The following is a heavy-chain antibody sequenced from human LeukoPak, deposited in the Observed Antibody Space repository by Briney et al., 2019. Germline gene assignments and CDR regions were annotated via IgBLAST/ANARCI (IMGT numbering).Heavy chain of an antibody. CDR3: AIGSYCSGGSCYPLFDY. CDR2: IYGDGST. Sequence: GGSLRLSCAASGFTFSRYWMHWVRQAPGKGLEWVSGIYGDGSTYYADFVKGRFTISRDSSKSTLYLQMNSLRAEDTAVYYCAIGSYCSGGSCYPLFDYWGRGTLVTVSS. CDR1: GFTFSRYW. V-gene: IGHV3-53*01. D-gene: IGHD2-15*01. J-gene: IGHJ4*02.